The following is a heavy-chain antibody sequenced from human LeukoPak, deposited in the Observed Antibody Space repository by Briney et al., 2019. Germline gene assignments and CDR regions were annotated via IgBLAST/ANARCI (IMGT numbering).Heavy chain of an antibody. J-gene: IGHJ6*03. Sequence: SETLSLTCTVSSCSISCYYWSWIRQPAGKGLEWIGRIYTSGSTNYNPSLKSRVTISVDKSKNQFSLKLSSVTAADTAVYYCARGPSMVRGAPSYYYYMDVWGKGTTVTVSS. V-gene: IGHV4-4*07. CDR2: IYTSGST. D-gene: IGHD3-10*01. CDR3: ARGPSMVRGAPSYYYYMDV. CDR1: SCSISCYY.